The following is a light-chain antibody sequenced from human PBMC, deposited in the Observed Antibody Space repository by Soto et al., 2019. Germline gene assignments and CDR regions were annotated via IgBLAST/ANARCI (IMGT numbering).Light chain of an antibody. CDR3: CSYAGTYIWI. J-gene: IGLJ2*01. CDR2: DVS. CDR1: SSDVGGYNF. V-gene: IGLV2-11*01. Sequence: QSALTQPRSVSGSPGQSVTISCTGTSSDVGGYNFVSWYQQHPGNAPKLMIYDVSKRPSGVPDRFSGSKSGITASLTISGLRADDEADDYCCSYAGTYIWIFGGGTKLTVL.